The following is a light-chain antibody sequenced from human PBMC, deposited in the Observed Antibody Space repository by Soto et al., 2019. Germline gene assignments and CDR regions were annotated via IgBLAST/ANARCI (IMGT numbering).Light chain of an antibody. Sequence: QTVVTQPPSASGTPGQRVTISCSGSSSNIGSNYVYWYQQLPGTAPKLLIYRNNQRPSGVPDRFSGSKSGTSASLAISGLRSEDKADYYCAAWDDSLSGPRVVFGGGTKLTVL. CDR2: RNN. CDR1: SSNIGSNY. CDR3: AAWDDSLSGPRVV. V-gene: IGLV1-47*01. J-gene: IGLJ2*01.